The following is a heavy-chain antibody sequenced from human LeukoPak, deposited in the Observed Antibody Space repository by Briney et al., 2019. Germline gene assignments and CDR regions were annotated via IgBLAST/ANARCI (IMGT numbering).Heavy chain of an antibody. V-gene: IGHV4-39*01. CDR2: IYYSGST. J-gene: IGHJ4*02. CDR3: ARHYSGYSYGYPFDY. D-gene: IGHD5-18*01. CDR1: GGSISSSSYY. Sequence: SETLSLTCTVSGGSISSSSYYWGWIRQPPGKGLEWIGSIYYSGSTHYNPSLKSRVTISVDTSKNQFSLKLSSVTAADTAVYYCARHYSGYSYGYPFDYWGQGTLVTVSS.